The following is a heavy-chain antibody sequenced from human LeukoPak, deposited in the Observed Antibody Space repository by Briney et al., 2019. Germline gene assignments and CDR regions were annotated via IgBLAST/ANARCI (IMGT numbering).Heavy chain of an antibody. D-gene: IGHD6-13*01. CDR2: ISSSSSTI. J-gene: IGHJ4*02. Sequence: PGGSLRLSCAASGFTFSSYEMNWVRQAPGKGLEWVSYISSSSSTIYYADSVKGRFTISRDNAKNSLYLQMNSLRAEDTAVYYCAGALGYSSRDWGQGTLVTVSS. CDR3: AGALGYSSRD. V-gene: IGHV3-48*03. CDR1: GFTFSSYE.